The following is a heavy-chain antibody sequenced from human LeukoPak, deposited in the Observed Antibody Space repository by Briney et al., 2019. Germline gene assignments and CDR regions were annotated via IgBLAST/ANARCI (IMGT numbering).Heavy chain of an antibody. J-gene: IGHJ4*02. D-gene: IGHD3-22*01. CDR3: ARERYDSPFFDY. CDR2: IYYSGST. CDR1: GGSISSYY. Sequence: SETLSLTCTVSGGSISSYYWSWIRQPPGKGLEWIGYIYYSGSTNYNPSLKSRVTISVDTSKNQFSLKLSSVTAADTAVYYCARERYDSPFFDYWGQGTLVTVSS. V-gene: IGHV4-59*01.